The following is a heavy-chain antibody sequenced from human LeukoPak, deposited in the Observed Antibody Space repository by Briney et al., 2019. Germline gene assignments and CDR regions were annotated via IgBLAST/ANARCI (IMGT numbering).Heavy chain of an antibody. CDR3: ALRYSSSWQRGFDY. D-gene: IGHD6-13*01. J-gene: IGHJ4*02. Sequence: PSETLSLTCTVSGGSISSSSYYWGWIRQPPGKGLEWIGSIYYSGSTYYNPSLKSRVTISVDTSKNQFSLKLSSVTAADTAVYYCALRYSSSWQRGFDYWGQGTLVTVSS. V-gene: IGHV4-39*01. CDR2: IYYSGST. CDR1: GGSISSSSYY.